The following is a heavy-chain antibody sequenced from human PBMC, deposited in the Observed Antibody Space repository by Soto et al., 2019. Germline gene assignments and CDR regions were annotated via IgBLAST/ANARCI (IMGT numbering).Heavy chain of an antibody. CDR3: ARFPVDTSSYYYAMDV. J-gene: IGHJ6*02. CDR2: IFYSGST. D-gene: IGHD1-26*01. CDR1: GGSISNLGYH. Sequence: SDTLSLTCTVSGGSISNLGYHWSWIRQHPGKGLEWIGYIFYSGSTYYNPSLKSRVTISVDTSKNQFSLKLSSVTAADTAVYYCARFPVDTSSYYYAMDVWGQGTTVTVSS. V-gene: IGHV4-31*03.